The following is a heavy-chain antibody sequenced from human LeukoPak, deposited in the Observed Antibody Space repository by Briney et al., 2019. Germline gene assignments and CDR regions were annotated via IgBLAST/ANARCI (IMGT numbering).Heavy chain of an antibody. CDR2: IIPIFGTA. CDR3: ARVNYYDSSGYPRAFDI. J-gene: IGHJ3*02. Sequence: SVKVSCKASGGTLSSYAISWVRQAPGQGLEWMGGIIPIFGTANYAQKFQGRVTITTDESTSTAYMELSSLRSEDTAVYYCARVNYYDSSGYPRAFDIWGQGTMVTVSS. CDR1: GGTLSSYA. D-gene: IGHD3-22*01. V-gene: IGHV1-69*05.